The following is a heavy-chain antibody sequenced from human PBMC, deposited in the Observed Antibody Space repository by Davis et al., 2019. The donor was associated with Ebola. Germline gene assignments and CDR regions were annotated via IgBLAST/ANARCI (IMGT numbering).Heavy chain of an antibody. D-gene: IGHD6-19*01. CDR2: MYQSGSA. V-gene: IGHV4-30-2*06. CDR1: GDSISSSYMS. CDR3: ARGGIAVAGTREHLFAH. J-gene: IGHJ4*02. Sequence: LRLSCSVSGDSISSSYMSWTWIRQSPVKGLEWIGYMYQSGSADYNPSLKSRVIISLDSSKNQFSLQLTSVTVADTAVYYCARGGIAVAGTREHLFAHWGQGILVTVSS.